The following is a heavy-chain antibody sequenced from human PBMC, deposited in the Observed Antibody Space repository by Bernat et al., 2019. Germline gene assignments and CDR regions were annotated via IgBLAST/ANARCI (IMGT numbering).Heavy chain of an antibody. CDR3: TTSVYYDFWSGYYWGGGLFDY. CDR2: IKSKTDGGTT. Sequence: EVQLVESGGGLVKPGGSLRLSCAASGFTFSNAWMSWVRQAPGKGLEWVGRIKSKTDGGTTDYAAPVKGRFTISRDDSKNTLYLQMNSLKTEDTAVYYCTTSVYYDFWSGYYWGGGLFDYWGQGTLVTVSS. D-gene: IGHD3-3*01. J-gene: IGHJ4*02. CDR1: GFTFSNAW. V-gene: IGHV3-15*01.